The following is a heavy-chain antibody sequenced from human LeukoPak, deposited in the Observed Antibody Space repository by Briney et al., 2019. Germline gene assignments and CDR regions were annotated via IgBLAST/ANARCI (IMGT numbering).Heavy chain of an antibody. CDR3: ASPRGYSYGYNYYGMDV. D-gene: IGHD5-18*01. J-gene: IGHJ6*02. V-gene: IGHV3-30-3*01. Sequence: GGSLRLSCAASGFTFSSYAMHWVRQAPGKGLEWVAVISYDGSNKYYADSVKGRFTISRDNSKNTLYLQMNSLRAEDTAVYYCASPRGYSYGYNYYGMDVWGQGTTVTVSS. CDR2: ISYDGSNK. CDR1: GFTFSSYA.